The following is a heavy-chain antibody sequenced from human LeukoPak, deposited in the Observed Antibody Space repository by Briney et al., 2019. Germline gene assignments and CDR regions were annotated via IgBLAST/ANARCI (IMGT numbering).Heavy chain of an antibody. CDR1: GDSINDYY. Sequence: PSETLSLTYTVSGDSINDYYWTWIRQPPGKGLEWIGYIYYSGNTNYNPSLKSRVTISLDTSKNQFSLKLTSVTAADTAMYYCARRKAKTPNYFDYWGQGALVTVSS. V-gene: IGHV4-59*08. CDR2: IYYSGNT. CDR3: ARRKAKTPNYFDY. J-gene: IGHJ4*02.